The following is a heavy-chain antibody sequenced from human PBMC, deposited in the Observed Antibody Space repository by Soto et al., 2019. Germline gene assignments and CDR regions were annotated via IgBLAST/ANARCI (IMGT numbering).Heavy chain of an antibody. D-gene: IGHD2-21*01. V-gene: IGHV2-5*02. Sequence: GPTLVNPTQPLTLTCTFSGFSLSTSGVGVGWIRQPPGKALEWLALIYWDDDKRHSPSLKSRLTITKDTSKGQVVLTMTNVDPMDTATYYCAHVNVVHNAYVPFDYWGQGTLVTVSS. CDR1: GFSLSTSGVG. CDR2: IYWDDDK. CDR3: AHVNVVHNAYVPFDY. J-gene: IGHJ4*02.